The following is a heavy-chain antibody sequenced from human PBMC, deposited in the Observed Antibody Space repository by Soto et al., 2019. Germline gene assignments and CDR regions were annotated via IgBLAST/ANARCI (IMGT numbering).Heavy chain of an antibody. CDR2: ISGSGGNT. CDR1: GFSFSSYA. CDR3: TKEWGRPLDY. D-gene: IGHD7-27*01. V-gene: IGHV3-23*01. J-gene: IGHJ4*02. Sequence: GGSLRLSCAASGFSFSSYAMSWVRQAPGKGLEWVSAISGSGGNTYYADSVKGRFTISRDNSKNTPYMQMNSLRAEDTAVYYCTKEWGRPLDYWGQGTLVTVSS.